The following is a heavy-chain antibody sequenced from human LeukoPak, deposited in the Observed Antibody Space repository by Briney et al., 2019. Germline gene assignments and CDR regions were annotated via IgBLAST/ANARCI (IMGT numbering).Heavy chain of an antibody. CDR1: GFTFTNYG. J-gene: IGHJ4*02. CDR3: ARASSSSHFDY. D-gene: IGHD6-6*01. V-gene: IGHV3-33*01. Sequence: PGGSLRLSCAASGFTFTNYGLHWVRQAPGKGLEWVAVIWYDGSKTYYADSVNGRFTISRDNSKNTVYLQMNSLRAEDTAVYYCARASSSSHFDYWGQGTLVTVSS. CDR2: IWYDGSKT.